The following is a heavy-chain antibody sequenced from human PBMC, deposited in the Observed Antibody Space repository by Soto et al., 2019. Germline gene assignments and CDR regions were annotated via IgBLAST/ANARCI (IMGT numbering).Heavy chain of an antibody. D-gene: IGHD3-10*01. CDR3: TGSFPF. CDR2: IRSQPYGGTT. CDR1: GFPFANFL. V-gene: IGHV3-49*03. Sequence: GGSLRLSCTGSGFPFANFLMSWFRQAPGKGLEWVGFIRSQPYGGTTQYAASVRGRFTISRDDSKGIAYLQMNSLKSEDSGVYYCTGSFPFWGQGTLLTVSS. J-gene: IGHJ1*01.